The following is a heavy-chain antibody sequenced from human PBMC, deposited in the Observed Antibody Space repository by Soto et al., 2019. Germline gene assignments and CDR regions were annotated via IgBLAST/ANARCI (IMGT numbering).Heavy chain of an antibody. Sequence: GASVKVSCKASGYSFTAYYVHWVRQAPGQGPEWMGWINPNTGGTVYAQKFQDWVTMTRGTSISTVYMGLNRLTSDDTALYYCARDGSGLLDYWGQGTLVTVSS. J-gene: IGHJ4*02. V-gene: IGHV1-2*04. CDR1: GYSFTAYY. D-gene: IGHD6-25*01. CDR2: INPNTGGT. CDR3: ARDGSGLLDY.